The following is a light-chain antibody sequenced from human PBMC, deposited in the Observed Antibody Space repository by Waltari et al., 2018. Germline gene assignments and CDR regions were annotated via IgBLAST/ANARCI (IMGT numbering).Light chain of an antibody. J-gene: IGKJ5*01. CDR2: AAS. V-gene: IGKV1-9*01. CDR1: HGITNY. CDR3: QHLNSYPIT. Sequence: IQFTHSPFFMPASVVDRVTIPCRPSHGITNYLAWYQQTPGKAPKLLIDAASTLQGGVPTTFSGSGSGTEITLTISSLQPEDFATYYCQHLNSYPITFGQGTRLEMK.